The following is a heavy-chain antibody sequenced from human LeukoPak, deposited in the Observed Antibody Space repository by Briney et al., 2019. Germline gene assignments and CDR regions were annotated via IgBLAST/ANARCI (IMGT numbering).Heavy chain of an antibody. V-gene: IGHV3-21*01. D-gene: IGHD3-9*01. CDR2: VSTTGYYI. CDR1: GFTFSGYS. CDR3: ARDRYNEYFHY. Sequence: GGSLRLXCAASGFTFSGYSMNWVRQAPGKGLEWVSSVSTTGYYIYYADSVKGRFSISRDNAKNSLYLQMNSLRAEDTAVYYCARDRYNEYFHYWGQGTLVTVSS. J-gene: IGHJ1*01.